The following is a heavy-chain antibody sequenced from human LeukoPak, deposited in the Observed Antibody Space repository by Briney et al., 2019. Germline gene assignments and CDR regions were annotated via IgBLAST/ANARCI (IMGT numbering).Heavy chain of an antibody. CDR1: GGSISSGDYY. J-gene: IGHJ3*02. V-gene: IGHV4-30-4*01. Sequence: SETLSLTCTVSGGSISSGDYYWSWIRQPPGKGLEWIGYIYYSGSTYYNPSLKSRVTIPVDTSKNQFSLKLSSVTAADTAVYYCASPDILTGRDAFDIWGQGTMVTVSS. D-gene: IGHD3-9*01. CDR3: ASPDILTGRDAFDI. CDR2: IYYSGST.